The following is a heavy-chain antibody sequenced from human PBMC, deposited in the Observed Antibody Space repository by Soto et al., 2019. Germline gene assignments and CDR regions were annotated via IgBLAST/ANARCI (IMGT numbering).Heavy chain of an antibody. CDR1: GYTFTSYY. D-gene: IGHD3-10*01. CDR2: INPSGGST. V-gene: IGHV1-46*03. CDR3: ARDRGGYYYGMDV. J-gene: IGHJ6*02. Sequence: QVQLVQSGAEVKKPGASVKVSCKASGYTFTSYYMHWVRQAPGQGLEWMGIINPSGGSTSYAQKFRGRVTMTRDRSTGTVYMELSSLRSEDTAVYYCARDRGGYYYGMDVWGQGTTVTVSS.